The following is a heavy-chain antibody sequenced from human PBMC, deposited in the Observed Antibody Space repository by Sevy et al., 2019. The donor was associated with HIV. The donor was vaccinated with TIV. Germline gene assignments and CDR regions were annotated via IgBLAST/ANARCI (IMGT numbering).Heavy chain of an antibody. CDR3: ARVRYCGGDCYSGLLDY. CDR2: IYYSGST. CDR1: GGSISSYY. D-gene: IGHD2-21*01. J-gene: IGHJ4*02. Sequence: SETLSLTCTVSGGSISSYYWSWIRQPPGKGLEWIGYIYYSGSTNYNPSLKSRVTISVDTSKNQFSLKLSSVTAADTAVYYCARVRYCGGDCYSGLLDYWGQGTLVTVSS. V-gene: IGHV4-59*01.